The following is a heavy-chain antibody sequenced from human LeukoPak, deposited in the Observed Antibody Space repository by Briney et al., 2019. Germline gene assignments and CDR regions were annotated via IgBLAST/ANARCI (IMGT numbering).Heavy chain of an antibody. V-gene: IGHV3-7*04. CDR1: GFNFSTHW. D-gene: IGHD6-19*01. CDR3: ARGRYSGGGIDN. Sequence: GGPLRLSCTASGFNFSTHWMTWVRQAPGKGLECVANIKPDGSDKYYVDSVKGRFTISRDNAKNSLYLQLNSLRAEDTAVYYCARGRYSGGGIDNWGQGTLVTVSS. J-gene: IGHJ4*02. CDR2: IKPDGSDK.